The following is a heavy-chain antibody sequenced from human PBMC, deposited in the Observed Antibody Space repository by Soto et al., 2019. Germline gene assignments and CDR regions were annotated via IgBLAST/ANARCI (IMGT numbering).Heavy chain of an antibody. CDR1: GFTFDDYG. Sequence: EVRLVESGGGLVQPGTSLRLSCAASGFTFDDYGMHWVRQAPGKGLEWVSGISWNSGTIGYADSVKGRFTISRDNAKKSLYLQMNSLRSEDTALYYCTKSMGGTANGMDVWGQGTTVTVSS. CDR2: ISWNSGTI. J-gene: IGHJ6*02. V-gene: IGHV3-9*01. CDR3: TKSMGGTANGMDV. D-gene: IGHD5-18*01.